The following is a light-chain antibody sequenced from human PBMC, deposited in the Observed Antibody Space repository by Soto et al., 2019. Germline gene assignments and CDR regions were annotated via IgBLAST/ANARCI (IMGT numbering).Light chain of an antibody. CDR2: LGS. CDR3: MQALQTPPT. Sequence: DIVMTQSPLSLPVTPGEPASISCRSSQSLLHSNGYNYLDWYLQKPGQXPQXVIYLGSNRASGVPDRFSGSGSGTDFTMKISRVEAEDVGVYYCMQALQTPPTFGQGTRLEIK. V-gene: IGKV2-28*01. J-gene: IGKJ5*01. CDR1: QSLLHSNGYNY.